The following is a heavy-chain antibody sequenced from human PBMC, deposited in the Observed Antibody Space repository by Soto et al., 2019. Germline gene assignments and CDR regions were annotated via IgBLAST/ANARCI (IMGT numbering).Heavy chain of an antibody. CDR3: AHEQAAGNNRYVRYFDY. V-gene: IGHV2-5*01. D-gene: IGHD6-13*01. CDR2: IYWNDDK. Sequence: SGPTLVNPTQTLTLTCTFSGFSLSTSGVGVGWIRQPPGKALEWLALIYWNDDKRYSPSLKSGLTITKDTAKTQVVLTMTNMDPVDTATYYCAHEQAAGNNRYVRYFDYWGQGTLFTVSS. J-gene: IGHJ4*02. CDR1: GFSLSTSGVG.